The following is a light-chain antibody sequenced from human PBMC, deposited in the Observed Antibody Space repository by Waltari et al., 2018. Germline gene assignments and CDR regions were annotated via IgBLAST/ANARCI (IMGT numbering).Light chain of an antibody. CDR1: QSVLYSSNNKNY. CDR3: QQYYSTPKT. CDR2: WAS. J-gene: IGKJ3*01. V-gene: IGKV4-1*01. Sequence: DIVMTQSPDSLAVSLGERATIHCKSSQSVLYSSNNKNYLAWYQQKPGQPPKLLIYWASTRESGVPDRCSGSGSGTDFTLTISGLQAEDVAVYYCQQYYSTPKTFGPGTKVDIK.